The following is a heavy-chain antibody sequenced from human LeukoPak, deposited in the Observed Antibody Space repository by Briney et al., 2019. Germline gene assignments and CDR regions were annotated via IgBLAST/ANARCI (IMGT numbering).Heavy chain of an antibody. CDR1: GGSFSGNY. CDR2: INHSGST. CDR3: ARASVRWELIFDY. V-gene: IGHV4-34*01. Sequence: PSETLSLTCAVYGGSFSGNYWSWIRQPPGKGLEWIGEINHSGSTNYNPSLKRRVTMSVDTSKNQFSLKLSSVTAADTAVYYCARASVRWELIFDYWGQGTLVTVSS. D-gene: IGHD1-26*01. J-gene: IGHJ4*02.